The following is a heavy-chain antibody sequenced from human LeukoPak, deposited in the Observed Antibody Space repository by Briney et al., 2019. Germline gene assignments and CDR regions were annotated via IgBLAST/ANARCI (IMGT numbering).Heavy chain of an antibody. D-gene: IGHD3-22*01. V-gene: IGHV1-2*02. J-gene: IGHJ4*02. CDR1: GYIFTGYY. Sequence: GSVKVSCKASGYIFTGYYMHWVRQAPGHGLEWMGWINPNSGGTNYAKKFQGRVTMTRDTSISTAYMDLSRLGSDDTAVYYCARVAIAMKLVGFDYWGQGTLVTVSS. CDR3: ARVAIAMKLVGFDY. CDR2: INPNSGGT.